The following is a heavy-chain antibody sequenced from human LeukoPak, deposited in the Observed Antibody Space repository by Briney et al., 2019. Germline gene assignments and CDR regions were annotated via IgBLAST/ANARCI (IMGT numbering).Heavy chain of an antibody. D-gene: IGHD2-8*02. CDR3: AKDGSWSCTD. J-gene: IGHJ4*02. CDR2: IAHHGNNK. V-gene: IGHV3-30*02. Sequence: GGSLRLSCGASAFTFSSSAMHWDRQGPGKGLEWVAYIAHHGNNKYYADSVKGRFTISRDNSKGSLYLQMNSLRADDTAVYYCAKDGSWSCTDWGQGTLVRVSS. CDR1: AFTFSSSA.